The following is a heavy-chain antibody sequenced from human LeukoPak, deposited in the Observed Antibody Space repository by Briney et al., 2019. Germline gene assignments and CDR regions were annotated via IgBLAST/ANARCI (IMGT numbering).Heavy chain of an antibody. CDR3: TTVPNCSSTSCYDYYYYGMDV. CDR2: IKSKTDSGTT. Sequence: GGSLRLSCAASGFTFSGFAMNWVRQAPGKGLEWVGRIKSKTDSGTTDYAAPVKGRFTISRDDSKNTLYLQMNSLKTEDTAVYYCTTVPNCSSTSCYDYYYYGMDVWGQGTTATVSS. J-gene: IGHJ6*02. D-gene: IGHD2-2*01. V-gene: IGHV3-15*01. CDR1: GFTFSGFA.